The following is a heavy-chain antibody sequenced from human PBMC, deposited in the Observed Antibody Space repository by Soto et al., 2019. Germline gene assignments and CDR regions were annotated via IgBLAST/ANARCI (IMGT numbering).Heavy chain of an antibody. J-gene: IGHJ3*02. V-gene: IGHV3-33*01. CDR2: IWYDGSNK. CDR1: GFTFSSYG. D-gene: IGHD3-9*01. Sequence: QVQLVESGGGVVQPGRSLRLSCAASGFTFSSYGMHWVRQAPGKGLERVAVIWYDGSNKYYADSVKGRFTISRDNSKNTLYLQMNSLRADDTAVYYGAREDYDILTGYSHFAFDSWGQGTMVTVSS. CDR3: AREDYDILTGYSHFAFDS.